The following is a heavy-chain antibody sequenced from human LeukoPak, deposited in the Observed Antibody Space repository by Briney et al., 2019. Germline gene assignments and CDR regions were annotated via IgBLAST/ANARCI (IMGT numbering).Heavy chain of an antibody. CDR2: ISSSSSYI. J-gene: IGHJ4*02. Sequence: SGGSLRLSCATSGFTVSSYSMNWVCQAPGKGLELVSSISSSSSYIYYADSVKGRFTISRDNAKNSLYLQMNSLKAEDTSVYYCARARYNCMFFDYWGQGTLVTVSS. CDR3: ARARYNCMFFDY. CDR1: GFTVSSYS. D-gene: IGHD1-20*01. V-gene: IGHV3-21*01.